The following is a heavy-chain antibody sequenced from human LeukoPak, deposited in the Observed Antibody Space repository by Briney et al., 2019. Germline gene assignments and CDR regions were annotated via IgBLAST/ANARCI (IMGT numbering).Heavy chain of an antibody. D-gene: IGHD5-12*01. CDR1: GFTFSTYS. CDR3: VRGGYRGFDYEF. CDR2: ISPDSNYK. Sequence: GGSLRLSCAASGFTFSTYSMNWLRLAPGKGLEWVSSISPDSNYKYYVDSVKGRFTISRDNAKSSLYLQVNSLRAEDTAVYYCVRGGYRGFDYEFWGQGTLVTVSS. J-gene: IGHJ4*02. V-gene: IGHV3-21*01.